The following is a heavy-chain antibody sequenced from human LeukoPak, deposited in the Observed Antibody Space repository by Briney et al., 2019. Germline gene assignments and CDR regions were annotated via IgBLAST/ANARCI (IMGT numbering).Heavy chain of an antibody. CDR2: ISGSGGST. D-gene: IGHD3-22*01. J-gene: IGHJ4*02. CDR1: GFTFSRYA. CDR3: AKDRPYYYDSSGYWAPFDY. V-gene: IGHV3-23*01. Sequence: GGSLRLSCAASGFTFSRYAMSWVRQAPGKGLEWVSAISGSGGSTYYADSVKGRFTISRDNSKNTLYLQMNSLRAEDTAVYYCAKDRPYYYDSSGYWAPFDYWGQGTLVTVSS.